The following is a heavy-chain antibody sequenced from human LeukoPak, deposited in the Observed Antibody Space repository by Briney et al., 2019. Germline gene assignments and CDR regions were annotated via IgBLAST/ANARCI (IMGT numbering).Heavy chain of an antibody. Sequence: GGSLRLSCAASGFTFSSYAMSWVRQAPGKGLEWVSAISGSGGSTYYADSMKGRFTISRDNSKNTLYLQMNSLRAEDTAVYYCAKGDMVRTPYYYYYGMDVWGQGTTVTVSS. J-gene: IGHJ6*02. CDR1: GFTFSSYA. CDR2: ISGSGGST. CDR3: AKGDMVRTPYYYYYGMDV. V-gene: IGHV3-23*01. D-gene: IGHD3-10*01.